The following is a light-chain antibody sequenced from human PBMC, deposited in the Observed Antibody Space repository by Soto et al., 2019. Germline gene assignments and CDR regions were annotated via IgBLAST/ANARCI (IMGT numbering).Light chain of an antibody. Sequence: QPVLTQPPSASGTPGQRVTISCSGSSSNIGSRTVNWYQQLPGTAPKLLIYATYQRPSGVPDRFSGSKSGTSASLAISGLQSEDEAEYSCAVWDDSLNAWVFGGGTKLTVL. V-gene: IGLV1-44*01. J-gene: IGLJ3*02. CDR2: ATY. CDR3: AVWDDSLNAWV. CDR1: SSNIGSRT.